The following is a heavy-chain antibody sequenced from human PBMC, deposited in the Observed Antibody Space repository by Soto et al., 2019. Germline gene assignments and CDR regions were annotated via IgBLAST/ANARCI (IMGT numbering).Heavy chain of an antibody. CDR1: GFTLSTYA. V-gene: IGHV3-64*01. CDR2: ISSNGGST. D-gene: IGHD1-1*01. J-gene: IGHJ6*03. Sequence: EVQLVESGGGLVQPGGSLRLSCAASGFTLSTYAMHWVRQAPGKGLGYVSGISSNGGSTYYAKSVKGRFSISRDNSKDTLYLQMGSLRAEDMAGYYCARDGRLERGLYYMDVWGKWTTVTVSS. CDR3: ARDGRLERGLYYMDV.